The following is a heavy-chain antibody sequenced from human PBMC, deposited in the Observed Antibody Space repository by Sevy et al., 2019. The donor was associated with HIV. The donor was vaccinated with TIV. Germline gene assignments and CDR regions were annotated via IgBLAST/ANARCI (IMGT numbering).Heavy chain of an antibody. CDR1: GSPFGYYG. CDR2: ISYDGDIK. CDR3: AKFVHIVGHTDDAFDI. V-gene: IGHV3-30*18. Sequence: GGSLRLSCTASGSPFGYYGTHWVRQAPGRGLEWVAVISYDGDIKYYADSVKGRFTLSRDNSKNTLYLQMNSLRAEDTAVYYCAKFVHIVGHTDDAFDIWGQGTMVTVSS. D-gene: IGHD2-21*01. J-gene: IGHJ3*02.